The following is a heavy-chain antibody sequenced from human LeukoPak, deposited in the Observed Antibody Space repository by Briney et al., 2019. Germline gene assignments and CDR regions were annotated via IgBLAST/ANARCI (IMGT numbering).Heavy chain of an antibody. CDR2: INHSGST. CDR1: GGSFSGYY. J-gene: IGHJ4*02. D-gene: IGHD4-23*01. V-gene: IGHV4-34*01. Sequence: SETLSLTCAVYGGSFSGYYWSWIRQPPGKGLEWIGEINHSGSTNYNPSLKSRVTISVDTSKNQFSLKLSSVTAADTAVYYCARSASRMVVTSTHFGYWGQGTLVTVSS. CDR3: ARSASRMVVTSTHFGY.